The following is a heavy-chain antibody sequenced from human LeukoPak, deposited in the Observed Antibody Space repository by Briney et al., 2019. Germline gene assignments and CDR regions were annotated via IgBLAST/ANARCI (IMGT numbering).Heavy chain of an antibody. J-gene: IGHJ5*02. D-gene: IGHD6-13*01. V-gene: IGHV1-46*01. Sequence: NPSGGSTSYAQKFQGRVTMTRDTSTSTVYMELSSLRSEDTAVYYCARDLGDGTPGYNWFDPWGQGTLVTVSS. CDR2: NPSGGST. CDR3: ARDLGDGTPGYNWFDP.